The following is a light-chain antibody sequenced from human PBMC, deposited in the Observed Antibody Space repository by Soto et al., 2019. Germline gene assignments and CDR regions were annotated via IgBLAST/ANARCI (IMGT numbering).Light chain of an antibody. CDR1: QNINNY. J-gene: IGKJ5*01. CDR3: QQYENRPT. V-gene: IGKV1-33*01. CDR2: DAS. Sequence: EIQMTLSPSSLSASVGDRVTITCQASQNINNYLNWYQQKPGRAPKLLIYDASNLEAGVPSRFRGSGSGTDFTFTISRLQPEDIATYYCQQYENRPTFGQGTRLEIK.